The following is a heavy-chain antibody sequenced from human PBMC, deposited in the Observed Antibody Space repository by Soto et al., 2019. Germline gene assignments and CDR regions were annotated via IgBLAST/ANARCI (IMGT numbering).Heavy chain of an antibody. CDR2: IYYSGST. D-gene: IGHD2-8*01. CDR1: GGSISSSSYY. J-gene: IGHJ6*03. V-gene: IGHV4-39*01. Sequence: SETLSVTCTVSGGSISSSSYYWGWIRQPPGKGLEWIGSIYYSGSTYYNPSLKSRVTISVDTSKNQFSLKLSSVTAADTAVYYCARSVWNYYYMDVWGKGTTVTVSS. CDR3: ARSVWNYYYMDV.